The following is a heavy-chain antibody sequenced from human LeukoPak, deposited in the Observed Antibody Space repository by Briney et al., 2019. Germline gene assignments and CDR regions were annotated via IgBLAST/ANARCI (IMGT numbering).Heavy chain of an antibody. CDR3: ARGYRGYSYGYAWFDY. CDR1: GGSISSSSYY. CDR2: SYYSGST. J-gene: IGHJ4*02. D-gene: IGHD5-18*01. V-gene: IGHV4-39*06. Sequence: SETLSLTCTISGGSISSSSYYWGWIRQPPGKGLEYIGYSYYSGSTYYNPSLKSRVTISVDTSKNQFPLKLSSVTAADTAVYYCARGYRGYSYGYAWFDYWGQGTLATVSS.